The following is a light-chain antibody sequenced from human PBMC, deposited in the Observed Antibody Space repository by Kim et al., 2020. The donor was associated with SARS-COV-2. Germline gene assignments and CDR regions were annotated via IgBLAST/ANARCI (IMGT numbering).Light chain of an antibody. CDR3: QSRDRDSTGNLYL. V-gene: IGLV3-19*01. J-gene: IGLJ1*01. CDR1: SLRKYY. Sequence: SSELTQDPAVSVALGQTVRITCQGDSLRKYYATWYQQKPGQAPVLVMYDKNNRPSGIPDRFSGSSSGNTASLTITGAQAADEADYYCQSRDRDSTGNLYLFGPGTKVTVL. CDR2: DKN.